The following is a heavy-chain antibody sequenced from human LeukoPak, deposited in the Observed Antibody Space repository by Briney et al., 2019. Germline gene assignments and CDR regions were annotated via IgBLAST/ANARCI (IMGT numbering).Heavy chain of an antibody. CDR1: DGSFSDYY. CDR2: INYSGRT. V-gene: IGHV4-34*01. Sequence: SETLSLTCAVFDGSFSDYYWSWVRQPPGKGLEWIGEINYSGRTNYYPSLTSRATLSIDTSKNQFSLKLSSVTAADTAVYYCARWSLSGGFDYWGQGTLVTVSS. D-gene: IGHD1-26*01. CDR3: ARWSLSGGFDY. J-gene: IGHJ4*02.